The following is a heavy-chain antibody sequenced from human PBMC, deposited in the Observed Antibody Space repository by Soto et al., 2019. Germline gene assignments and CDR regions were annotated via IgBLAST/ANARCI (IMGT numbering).Heavy chain of an antibody. Sequence: EVQLVESGGGLIQPGGSLRLSCAASGFTVSSSYINWVRQAPGKGLEWVSIIYSGGTTYYADSVKGRFTISRDNSKNTVYLQRNSLRAEDTAVYYCARGLGGSGNLDFWGQGTLVTVSS. CDR1: GFTVSSSY. D-gene: IGHD3-10*01. CDR2: IYSGGTT. J-gene: IGHJ4*02. V-gene: IGHV3-53*01. CDR3: ARGLGGSGNLDF.